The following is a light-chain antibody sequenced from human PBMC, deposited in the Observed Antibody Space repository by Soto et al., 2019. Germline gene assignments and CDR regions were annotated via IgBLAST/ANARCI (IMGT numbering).Light chain of an antibody. J-gene: IGKJ1*01. CDR3: QQYANSPRT. V-gene: IGKV3-20*01. CDR1: QSLSSDY. Sequence: EIVLTQSPGTLSLSPGERATLSCRASQSLSSDYLAWYQQKPGQAPRLLIYAASSRATGIPDKFSGSGSGTDFTLTISRLEPEDFAVYFCQQYANSPRTFGQGTKVDIK. CDR2: AAS.